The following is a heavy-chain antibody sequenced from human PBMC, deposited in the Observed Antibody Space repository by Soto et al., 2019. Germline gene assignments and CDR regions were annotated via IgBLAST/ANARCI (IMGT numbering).Heavy chain of an antibody. Sequence: PSETLSLTCTVSGGSFSPNYWAWIRQPPGKGLEWIGNIYYTGRTYYNPSLKSRVTISVDTSNNQFSLRLNSVTAADTAVYYCATHRRYSSGWYYYGMDVWGQGTTVTVSS. V-gene: IGHV4-39*01. CDR3: ATHRRYSSGWYYYGMDV. J-gene: IGHJ6*02. CDR1: GGSFSPNY. CDR2: IYYTGRT. D-gene: IGHD6-25*01.